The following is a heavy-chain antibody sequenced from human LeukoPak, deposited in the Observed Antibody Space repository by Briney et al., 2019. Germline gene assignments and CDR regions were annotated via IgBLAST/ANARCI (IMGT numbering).Heavy chain of an antibody. V-gene: IGHV3-48*01. J-gene: IGHJ4*02. CDR2: INIGGTT. Sequence: GGSLRLSCAASGFTVSSYSMNWVRQAPGEGLEWISYINIGGTTHYADSVEGRFTISRDNAKNSLHLQMNSLRADDTAIYYCARDPLGEVGPHGLDNWGQGTLVTVSS. D-gene: IGHD3-16*01. CDR1: GFTVSSYS. CDR3: ARDPLGEVGPHGLDN.